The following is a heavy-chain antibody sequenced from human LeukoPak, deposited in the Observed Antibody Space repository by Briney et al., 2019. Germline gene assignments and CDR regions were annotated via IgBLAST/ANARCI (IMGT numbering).Heavy chain of an antibody. CDR1: GFTFSSYT. CDR3: ARDIATAGHLAFDY. CDR2: IIISSYYI. V-gene: IGHV3-21*01. Sequence: PGMSMRLSCAASGFTFSSYTMNWVRQAPGKGLEWVSSIIISSYYIYYADSVKGRFTIFRDNAKNSLFLQMNSLRAEDTAVYYCARDIATAGHLAFDYWGQGTLVTVSS. D-gene: IGHD6-13*01. J-gene: IGHJ4*02.